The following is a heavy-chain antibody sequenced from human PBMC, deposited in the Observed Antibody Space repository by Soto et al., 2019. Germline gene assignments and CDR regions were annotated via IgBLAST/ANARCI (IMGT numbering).Heavy chain of an antibody. J-gene: IGHJ4*02. V-gene: IGHV3-30*18. CDR2: ISYDGSNK. CDR3: AKSSIAARPPDY. Sequence: QVQLVESGGGVVQPGRSLRLSCAASGFTFSSYGMHCVRQAPGKGLEWVAVISYDGSNKYYADSVKGRFTISRDNSKNTLYLQMNSLRAEDTAVYYCAKSSIAARPPDYWGQGTLVTVS. CDR1: GFTFSSYG. D-gene: IGHD6-6*01.